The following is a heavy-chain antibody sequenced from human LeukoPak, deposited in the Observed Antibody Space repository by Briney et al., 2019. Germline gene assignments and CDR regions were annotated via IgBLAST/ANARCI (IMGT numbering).Heavy chain of an antibody. J-gene: IGHJ5*02. CDR1: GGSISSYY. V-gene: IGHV4-4*07. CDR2: IYTSGST. Sequence: SETLSLTCTVSGGSISSYYWSWIRQPAGKGLEWIGRIYTSGSTNYNPSLRSRVTMSVDTSKNQFSLKLSSVTVADTAVYYCARDQRWSGYDSGWSWFDPWGQGTLVTVSS. CDR3: ARDQRWSGYDSGWSWFDP. D-gene: IGHD5-12*01.